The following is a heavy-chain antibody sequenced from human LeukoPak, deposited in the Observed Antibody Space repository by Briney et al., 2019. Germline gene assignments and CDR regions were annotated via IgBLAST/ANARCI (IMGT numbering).Heavy chain of an antibody. Sequence: PGGSLRLSCEGSGFIFRSFAMNWVRQVPGKGLEWVSSISGNGRDTYYADSVKGRFTISRDSPKNTLYLQMNSLLTDDTAVYYCTKDQEVATIGGYFDSWGQGALVTDSS. V-gene: IGHV3-23*01. CDR3: TKDQEVATIGGYFDS. CDR2: ISGNGRDT. CDR1: GFIFRSFA. D-gene: IGHD5-24*01. J-gene: IGHJ4*03.